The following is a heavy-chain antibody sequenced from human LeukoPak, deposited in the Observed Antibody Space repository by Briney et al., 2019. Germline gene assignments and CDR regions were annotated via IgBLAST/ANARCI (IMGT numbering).Heavy chain of an antibody. D-gene: IGHD2-21*02. CDR1: GGSISSYY. V-gene: IGHV4-59*08. Sequence: TSETLSLTCTVSGGSISSYYWSWIRQPPVKGLEWIGYIYYSGSTNYNPSLKNRVTISVDTSKNQFSLKLSSVTAADTAVYYCARHGYCGGDCYFDYWGQGTLVTVSS. CDR3: ARHGYCGGDCYFDY. CDR2: IYYSGST. J-gene: IGHJ4*02.